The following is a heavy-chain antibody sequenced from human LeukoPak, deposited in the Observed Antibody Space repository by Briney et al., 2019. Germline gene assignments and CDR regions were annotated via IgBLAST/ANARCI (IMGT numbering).Heavy chain of an antibody. CDR2: VYYDGTS. Sequence: SETLSLTCTVSGGSINSHSYYWGWIRQPPGKGLEWIGSVYYDGTSYSNPSLKSRVGVFVDTSRDQFSLDLDFVTAADTALYYCVRHVSTNTGYFDSCGQGTLVSVSS. CDR1: GGSINSHSYY. CDR3: VRHVSTNTGYFDS. D-gene: IGHD5-24*01. J-gene: IGHJ4*02. V-gene: IGHV4-39*01.